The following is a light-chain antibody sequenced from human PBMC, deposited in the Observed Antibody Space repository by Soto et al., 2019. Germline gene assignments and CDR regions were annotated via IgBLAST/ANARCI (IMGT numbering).Light chain of an antibody. V-gene: IGKV3-20*01. Sequence: EIVMTQSPATLSVSPGERATLSCRSSQSVSSSYLAWYQQKPGQAPRLLIYVASSRATGIPDRFSGSGSGTDFTLTISRLEPEDFAVYYCQQYGSSPWTFGQGTKVEIK. CDR3: QQYGSSPWT. J-gene: IGKJ1*01. CDR1: QSVSSSY. CDR2: VAS.